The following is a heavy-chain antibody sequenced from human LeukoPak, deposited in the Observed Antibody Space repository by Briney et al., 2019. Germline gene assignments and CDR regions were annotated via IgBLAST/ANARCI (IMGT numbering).Heavy chain of an antibody. CDR3: ARDAYGLGY. CDR1: GFTFRNYR. J-gene: IGHJ4*02. D-gene: IGHD3-16*01. Sequence: PGGSLRLSCAASGFTFRNYRMHWVRQAPGEGLVWVSLIESDGSRTNYADSVKGRFTISRDNAKNTPYLQMNSLRAEDTAVYYCARDAYGLGYWGQGTLVTVSS. CDR2: IESDGSRT. V-gene: IGHV3-74*01.